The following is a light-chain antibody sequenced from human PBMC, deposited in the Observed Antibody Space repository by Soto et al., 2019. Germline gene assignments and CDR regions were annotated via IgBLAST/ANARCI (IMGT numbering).Light chain of an antibody. CDR3: QQYASSPLT. CDR1: QSVGRDY. V-gene: IGKV3D-20*01. Sequence: EIVLTQSPATLSLSPGERATLSCGASQSVGRDYFAWYQQKPGLAPRLLIHGASIRATGIPDRFSGSGSGPAFTLIINSLQPEDFALYFCQQYASSPLTFGGGTEVEIK. CDR2: GAS. J-gene: IGKJ4*01.